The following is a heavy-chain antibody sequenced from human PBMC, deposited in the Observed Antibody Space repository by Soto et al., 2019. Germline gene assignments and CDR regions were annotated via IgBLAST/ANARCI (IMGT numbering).Heavy chain of an antibody. CDR3: AKDSWYFDL. Sequence: VGSLRLSCAASGFTFSSYWMHWVRQAPGKGLVWVSRIDTSGHSTNYAESVKGRFTISRDNAKNTVSLQMNSLRVEDTGVYYCAKDSWYFDLWSQGSQVTVSS. D-gene: IGHD6-13*01. CDR1: GFTFSSYW. CDR2: IDTSGHST. V-gene: IGHV3-74*01. J-gene: IGHJ4*02.